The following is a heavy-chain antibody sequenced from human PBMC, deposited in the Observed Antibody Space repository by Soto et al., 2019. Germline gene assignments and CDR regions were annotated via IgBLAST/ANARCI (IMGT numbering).Heavy chain of an antibody. CDR3: ASLQLWRNFYYYGMDV. J-gene: IGHJ6*02. CDR2: IYHSGST. CDR1: GGSISSSNW. V-gene: IGHV4-4*02. D-gene: IGHD5-18*01. Sequence: QVQLQESGPGLVKPSGTLCLSCSVSGGSISSSNWWSWVRQPPGKGLEWIGEIYHSGSTNYNPSLKSRVTISVDKSKNQFSLKLSSVTAADTAVYYCASLQLWRNFYYYGMDVWGQATTVTVSS.